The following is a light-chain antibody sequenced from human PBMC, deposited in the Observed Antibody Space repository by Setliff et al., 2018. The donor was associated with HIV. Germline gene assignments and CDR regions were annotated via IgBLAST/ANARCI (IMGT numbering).Light chain of an antibody. J-gene: IGLJ1*01. CDR3: CSYAGSNTLEV. CDR1: SSDVGTYNS. V-gene: IGLV2-11*01. Sequence: QSALTQPRSVSASPGQSVTISCTGTSSDVGTYNSVSWYQQHPGRAPKLIIYDVNRRPSGVPDRFSGSKSGNTASLTISGLQAEDEADYYCCSYAGSNTLEVFGTGTKVTVL. CDR2: DVN.